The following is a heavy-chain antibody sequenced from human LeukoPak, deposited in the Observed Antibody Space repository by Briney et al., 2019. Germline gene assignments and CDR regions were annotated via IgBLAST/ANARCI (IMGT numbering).Heavy chain of an antibody. Sequence: GASVKVSCKASGYTFINYYLHWVRQAPRQGPEWLGIINPSGSTNYAQKFEGRVTMTSDMSTSTAYMELNSLTSEDTAVYYCARDVAPRPGPVHYFDYWGQGTLVTVSS. CDR2: INPSGST. CDR1: GYTFINYY. J-gene: IGHJ4*02. V-gene: IGHV1-46*01. D-gene: IGHD6-6*01. CDR3: ARDVAPRPGPVHYFDY.